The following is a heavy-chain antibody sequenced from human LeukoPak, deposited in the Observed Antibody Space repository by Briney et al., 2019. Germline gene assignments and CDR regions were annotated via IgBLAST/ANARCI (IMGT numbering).Heavy chain of an antibody. D-gene: IGHD2-2*01. Sequence: GGSLRLSCAASGFTFSSYAMHWVRQAPGKGLEWVAVISYDGSNKYYADSVKGRFTISRDNSENTLYLQMDSLRAEDTAVYYCARELVFCSSTSCSSGGMDVWGQGTTVTVSS. J-gene: IGHJ6*02. CDR3: ARELVFCSSTSCSSGGMDV. CDR1: GFTFSSYA. V-gene: IGHV3-30-3*01. CDR2: ISYDGSNK.